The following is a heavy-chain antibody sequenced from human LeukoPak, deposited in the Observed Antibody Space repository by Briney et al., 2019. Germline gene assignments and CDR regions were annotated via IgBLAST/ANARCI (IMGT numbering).Heavy chain of an antibody. Sequence: PSETPSLTCTISGGSITNYYWSWTRQPAGKGLEWIGRIYTSGSTNYNPSLESRVTMSIDTSRNQFSLKLNSVTAADTAVYYCARDWSQRWGQGKRLTVSS. J-gene: IGHJ3*01. V-gene: IGHV4-4*07. D-gene: IGHD2-2*01. CDR3: ARDWSQR. CDR2: IYTSGST. CDR1: GGSITNYY.